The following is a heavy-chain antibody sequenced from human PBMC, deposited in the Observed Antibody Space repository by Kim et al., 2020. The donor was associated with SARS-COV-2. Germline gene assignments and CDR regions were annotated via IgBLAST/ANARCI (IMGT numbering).Heavy chain of an antibody. J-gene: IGHJ4*02. Sequence: SETLSLTCAVYGGSFSGYYWSWIRQPPGKGLEWIGEINHSGSTNYNPSLKSRVTISVDTSKNQFSLKLSSVTAADTAVYYCARACTTDYDYWGQGTLVTV. V-gene: IGHV4-34*01. CDR1: GGSFSGYY. D-gene: IGHD1-26*01. CDR3: ARACTTDYDY. CDR2: INHSGST.